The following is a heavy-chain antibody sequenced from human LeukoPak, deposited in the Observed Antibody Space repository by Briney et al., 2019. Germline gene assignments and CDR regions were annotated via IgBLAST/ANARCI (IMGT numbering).Heavy chain of an antibody. CDR2: IYYSGST. V-gene: IGHV4-59*01. J-gene: IGHJ4*02. D-gene: IGHD6-13*01. CDR3: ARFGTAAAVN. Sequence: PSETLSLTCTLSGGSISSYYWSWIRQPPGKGLEWIGYIYYSGSTNYNPSLKSRVTISVDTSKNQFSLKLSSVTAADTAVYYCARFGTAAAVNWGQGTLVTVSS. CDR1: GGSISSYY.